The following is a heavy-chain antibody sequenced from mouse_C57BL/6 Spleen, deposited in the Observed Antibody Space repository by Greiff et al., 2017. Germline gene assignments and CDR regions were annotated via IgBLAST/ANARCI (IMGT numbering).Heavy chain of an antibody. CDR2: INPGSGGT. D-gene: IGHD1-1*01. J-gene: IGHJ2*01. Sequence: QVQLKESGAELVRPGTSVKVSCKASGYAFTNYLIEWVKQRPGQGLEWIGVINPGSGGTNYNEKFKGKATLTADKSSSTAYMQLSSLTSEDSAVYFCARSQFITTVVFDYWGQGTTLTVSS. V-gene: IGHV1-54*01. CDR3: ARSQFITTVVFDY. CDR1: GYAFTNYL.